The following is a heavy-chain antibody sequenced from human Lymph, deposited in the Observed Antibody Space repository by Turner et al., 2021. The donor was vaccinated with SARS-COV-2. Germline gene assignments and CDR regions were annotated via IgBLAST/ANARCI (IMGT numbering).Heavy chain of an antibody. J-gene: IGHJ4*02. D-gene: IGHD1-20*01. V-gene: IGHV1-69*10. CDR1: GGTFSSYA. CDR2: IIPMLDIA. CDR3: AGDVTGPLGY. Sequence: QVQPVQSGAEVKKPGSAVKVSCKASGGTFSSYAISGVQQAPGQGLEWVGAIIPMLDIANYTQKFQGRITITADKSTSTAYMELGMQSSEDTAVYYCAGDVTGPLGYWGQGTLVTVSS.